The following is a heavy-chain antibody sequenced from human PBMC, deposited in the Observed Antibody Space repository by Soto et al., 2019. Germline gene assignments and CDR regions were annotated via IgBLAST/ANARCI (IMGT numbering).Heavy chain of an antibody. CDR3: AKGPLGSGYDRAY. CDR1: GFTFSNYV. V-gene: IGHV3-23*01. Sequence: EVQLLDSGGGLVQPGGSLRLSCAASGFTFSNYVMNWVRQAPGKGLDWVSAISASGGSTYYADSVKGRFTIYRDNSKNTLYLQMSSLRAEDTAVYYCAKGPLGSGYDRAYWGQGTLVTVSS. D-gene: IGHD5-12*01. CDR2: ISASGGST. J-gene: IGHJ4*02.